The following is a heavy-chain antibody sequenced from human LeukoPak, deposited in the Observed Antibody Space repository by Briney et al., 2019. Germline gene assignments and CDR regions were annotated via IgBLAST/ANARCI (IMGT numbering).Heavy chain of an antibody. CDR1: GYTFTAYY. Sequence: ASVKVPCKASGYTFTAYYLHWVRQAPGQGLEWMGRINLNSGGTNYAQKFQGRVTMTRDTSISTAYMELSRLRSDDTAVYYCARGGYYYDSSGYYILYWGQGTLVTVSS. CDR3: ARGGYYYDSSGYYILY. CDR2: INLNSGGT. V-gene: IGHV1-2*06. D-gene: IGHD3-22*01. J-gene: IGHJ4*02.